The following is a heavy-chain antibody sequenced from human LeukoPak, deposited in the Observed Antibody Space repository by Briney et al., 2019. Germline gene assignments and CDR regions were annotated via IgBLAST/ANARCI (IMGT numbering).Heavy chain of an antibody. V-gene: IGHV1-46*01. Sequence: ASVKVSCKASGYTFTSYYMHWVRQAPGQGLEWMGIINPSGGSTSYAQKFQGRVTITRDTSISTAYMELSRLRSDDTAVYYCARGPVASDSSGYYPPGYWGQGTLVTVSS. CDR3: ARGPVASDSSGYYPPGY. J-gene: IGHJ4*02. CDR2: INPSGGST. CDR1: GYTFTSYY. D-gene: IGHD3-22*01.